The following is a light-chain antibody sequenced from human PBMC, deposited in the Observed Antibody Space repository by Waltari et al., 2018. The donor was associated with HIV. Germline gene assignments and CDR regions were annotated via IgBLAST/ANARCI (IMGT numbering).Light chain of an antibody. Sequence: QSALTQPASASGSPGQSIPISCTGTSSEGGGYNYVPWYQQHPGKAPKLMIYEVSNRPSGISNRFSGSKSGNTASLTISGLQAEDEADYYCSSYTSSSTLYVFGTGTKVTVL. J-gene: IGLJ1*01. V-gene: IGLV2-14*01. CDR1: SSEGGGYNY. CDR3: SSYTSSSTLYV. CDR2: EVS.